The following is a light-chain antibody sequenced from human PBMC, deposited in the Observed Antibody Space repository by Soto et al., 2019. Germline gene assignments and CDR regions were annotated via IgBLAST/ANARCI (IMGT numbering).Light chain of an antibody. V-gene: IGKV1-9*01. CDR2: AAS. Sequence: IQLTQSPSSLSASVGDRVTITCRASQGVSSYVAWYQQKAGKAPQLLIYAASTLQSGVPPRFSGSGSGTDFTLTIYSLQPEDFGTYYCQHYNSYSEAFGQGTKVELK. CDR3: QHYNSYSEA. J-gene: IGKJ1*01. CDR1: QGVSSY.